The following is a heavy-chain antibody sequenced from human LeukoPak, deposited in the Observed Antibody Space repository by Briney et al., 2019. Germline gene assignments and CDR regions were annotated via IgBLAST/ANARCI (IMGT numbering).Heavy chain of an antibody. CDR2: IFYSGDT. CDR3: ARDKQPGDD. Sequence: SETLSLTCTVSGGSISGYHWGWIRKPPGKGLEWFGYIFYSGDTTHNPSLKSRVTISIDTPKNQFSLKLTSVTAADTAVYFCARDKQPGDDWGPGTLVTVSS. V-gene: IGHV4-59*01. CDR1: GGSISGYH. J-gene: IGHJ4*02. D-gene: IGHD5-18*01.